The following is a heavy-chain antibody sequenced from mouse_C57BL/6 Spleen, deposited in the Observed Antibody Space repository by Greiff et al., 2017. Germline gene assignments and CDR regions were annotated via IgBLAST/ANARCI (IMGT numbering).Heavy chain of an antibody. V-gene: IGHV1-55*01. D-gene: IGHD1-1*01. CDR1: GYTFTSYW. J-gene: IGHJ3*01. CDR3: ARLDGSSPWFAY. Sequence: QVQLQQPGAELVKPGASVKMSCKASGYTFTSYWITWVKQRPGQGLEWIGDIYPGSGSTNYNEKFKSKATLTVDTSSSTAYMQLSSLTSEDSAVYCCARLDGSSPWFAYWGQGTLVTVSA. CDR2: IYPGSGST.